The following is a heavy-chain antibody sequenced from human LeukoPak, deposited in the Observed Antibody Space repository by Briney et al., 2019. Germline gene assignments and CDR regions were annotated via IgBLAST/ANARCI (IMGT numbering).Heavy chain of an antibody. CDR2: ISSSGSTI. CDR1: GSTFSSYE. D-gene: IGHD3-10*02. V-gene: IGHV3-48*03. CDR3: AELGITMIGGV. Sequence: GGSLRLSCAASGSTFSSYEMNWVRQAPGKGLEWGSYISSSGSTIYYADSVKGRFTISRDNAKNSLYLQMKSLRAEDTAVYYCAELGITMIGGVWGKGTTVTISS. J-gene: IGHJ6*04.